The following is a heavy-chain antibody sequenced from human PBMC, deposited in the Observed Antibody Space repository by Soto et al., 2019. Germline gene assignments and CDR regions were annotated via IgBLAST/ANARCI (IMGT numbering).Heavy chain of an antibody. D-gene: IGHD4-17*01. CDR3: ARADGDNRYFDVMDV. CDR1: GYTFTSYG. J-gene: IGHJ6*02. Sequence: QVQLVQSGAEVKKPGASVKVSCKGSGYTFTSYGVSWVRQAPGQGLEWMGWISAYNGDTNYAQKLQGRITMTTDTAASTAYINLRCLRSDVTDVYYCARADGDNRYFDVMDVWGQGTTVTVAS. V-gene: IGHV1-18*01. CDR2: ISAYNGDT.